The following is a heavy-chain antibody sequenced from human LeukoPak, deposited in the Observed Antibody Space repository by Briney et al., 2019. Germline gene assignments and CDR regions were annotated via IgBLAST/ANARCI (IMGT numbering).Heavy chain of an antibody. D-gene: IGHD6-19*01. Sequence: GGSLRLSCAASGFAFSFYAMSWIRQPPGKGLEWVSTINANSGTTSYAASVRGRFTISRDNSKNTLYLQVNTLRADDTATYYCAKPVSGGLAVTADWFHPWGQGTLVVVSS. J-gene: IGHJ5*01. V-gene: IGHV3-23*01. CDR1: GFAFSFYA. CDR3: AKPVSGGLAVTADWFHP. CDR2: INANSGTT.